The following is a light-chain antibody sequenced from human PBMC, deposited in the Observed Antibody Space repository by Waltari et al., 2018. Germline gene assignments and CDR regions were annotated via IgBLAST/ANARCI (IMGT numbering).Light chain of an antibody. CDR1: ARDVGGYTL. CDR3: SSYTSSKTYL. V-gene: IGLV2-14*03. Sequence: HSALTQPASVSGSPGQSITISCTGTARDVGGYTLVSWYQQHPGKVPKVIIYDVSIRPSGISSRFSASKSGNTASLTISGLQAEDEADYYCSSYTSSKTYLFGTGTKVSVL. J-gene: IGLJ1*01. CDR2: DVS.